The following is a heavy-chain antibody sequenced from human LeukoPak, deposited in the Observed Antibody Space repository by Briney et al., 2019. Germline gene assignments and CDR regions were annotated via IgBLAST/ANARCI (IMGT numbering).Heavy chain of an antibody. D-gene: IGHD5-18*01. CDR2: IIPIFGIA. Sequence: ASVKVSCKASGGTFSSYAISWVRQAPGQGLEWMGRIIPIFGIANYAQKFQGGVTITADKSTSTAYMELSSLRSEDTAVYYCARSGYSYGPRPYYFDYWGQGTLVTVSS. CDR3: ARSGYSYGPRPYYFDY. V-gene: IGHV1-69*04. CDR1: GGTFSSYA. J-gene: IGHJ4*02.